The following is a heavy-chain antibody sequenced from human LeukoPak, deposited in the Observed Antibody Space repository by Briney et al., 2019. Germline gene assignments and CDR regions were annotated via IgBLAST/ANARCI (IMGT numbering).Heavy chain of an antibody. CDR2: INPNSGGT. CDR3: ARGFDY. Sequence: GASVRVSCNTSGYTFTSYGISWVRQAPGQGLEYMGWINPNSGGTNYAQKFQGRVTMTRDTSISTAYMELSRLRSDDTAVYYCARGFDYWGQGTLVTVSS. V-gene: IGHV1-2*02. J-gene: IGHJ4*02. CDR1: GYTFTSYG.